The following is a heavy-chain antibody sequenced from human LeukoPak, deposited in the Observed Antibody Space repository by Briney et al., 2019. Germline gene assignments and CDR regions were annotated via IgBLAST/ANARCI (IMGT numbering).Heavy chain of an antibody. V-gene: IGHV3-49*04. J-gene: IGHJ4*02. Sequence: PGGSLRLSCTASGFTFGDYSMSWVRQAPGKGLEWVGFIRSKAYGGTTEYAASVKGRFTISRDNAKNSLYLQMNSLRGEDTAVYFCATDRTTTYYYDARPYYYFDSWGQGTLVTVSS. D-gene: IGHD3-22*01. CDR3: ATDRTTTYYYDARPYYYFDS. CDR2: IRSKAYGGTT. CDR1: GFTFGDYS.